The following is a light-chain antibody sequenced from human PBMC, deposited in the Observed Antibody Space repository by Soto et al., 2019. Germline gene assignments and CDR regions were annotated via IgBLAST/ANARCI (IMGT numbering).Light chain of an antibody. J-gene: IGLJ1*01. V-gene: IGLV2-8*02. CDR1: SSDVGGYNY. Sequence: QSVVPHAASACRSPWQPVPIYCTGTSSDVGGYNYVSWYQQHPGKAPKLLIYEVTKRPSGVPDRFSGSKSGNTASLTVSGLQAEDEADYYCGSYAGSDNFVFATGTKVTVL. CDR2: EVT. CDR3: GSYAGSDNFV.